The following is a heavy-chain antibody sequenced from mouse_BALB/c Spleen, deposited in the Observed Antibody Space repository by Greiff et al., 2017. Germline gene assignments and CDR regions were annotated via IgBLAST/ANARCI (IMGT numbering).Heavy chain of an antibody. V-gene: IGHV7-1*02. Sequence: EVKVVESGGGLVQPGGSLRLSCATSGFTFSDFYMEWVRQPPGTRLEWIAAIRNKATDYTTEYSASVKGRFIVSRDTSQSILYLQMNALRAEDTAIYYCARDAVFYYDYFDYWGQGTTLTVSS. CDR2: IRNKATDYTT. CDR1: GFTFSDFY. J-gene: IGHJ2*01. CDR3: ARDAVFYYDYFDY. D-gene: IGHD1-1*01.